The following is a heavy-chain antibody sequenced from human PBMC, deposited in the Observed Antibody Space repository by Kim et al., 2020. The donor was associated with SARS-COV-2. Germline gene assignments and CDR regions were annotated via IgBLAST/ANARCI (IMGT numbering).Heavy chain of an antibody. CDR3: AKVSLGGTYFYY. Sequence: GGSLRLSCAASGFTFSSYAMSWVRQAPGKGLEWVSAIRGSGGSTYYADSVKGRFTISRDNSKNTLYLQMNSLRAEDTAVYYCAKVSLGGTYFYYWGQGTLVTVSS. J-gene: IGHJ4*02. CDR1: GFTFSSYA. CDR2: IRGSGGST. D-gene: IGHD3-16*01. V-gene: IGHV3-23*01.